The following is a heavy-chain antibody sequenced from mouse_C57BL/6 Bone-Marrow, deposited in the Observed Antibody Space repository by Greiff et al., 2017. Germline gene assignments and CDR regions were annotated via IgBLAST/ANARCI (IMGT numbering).Heavy chain of an antibody. CDR3: AKGSSSNYYAMDY. Sequence: EVMLVESGGGLVKPGGSLKLSCAASGFTFSDYGMHWVRQAPEKGLEWVAYISSGSSTIYYADTVKGRFTISRDNAKNTLFLQMTSLRSEDTAMYYCAKGSSSNYYAMDYWGQGTSVTVSS. CDR1: GFTFSDYG. V-gene: IGHV5-17*01. CDR2: ISSGSSTI. D-gene: IGHD1-1*01. J-gene: IGHJ4*01.